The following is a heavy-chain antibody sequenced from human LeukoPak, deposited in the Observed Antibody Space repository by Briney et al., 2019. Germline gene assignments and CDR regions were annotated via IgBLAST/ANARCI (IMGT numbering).Heavy chain of an antibody. J-gene: IGHJ4*02. CDR1: GGTFISYT. CDR2: IIPILGIA. V-gene: IGHV1-69*02. Sequence: ASVKVSCKASGGTFISYTISWVRQAPGQGLEWMGRIIPILGIANYAQKFRGRVTITADKSTSTAYMELSSLRSEDTAVYYCARASGSYVGQFDYWGQGTLVTVSS. CDR3: ARASGSYVGQFDY. D-gene: IGHD1-26*01.